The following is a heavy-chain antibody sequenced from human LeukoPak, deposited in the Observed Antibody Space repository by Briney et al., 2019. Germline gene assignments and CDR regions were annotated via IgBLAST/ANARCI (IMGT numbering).Heavy chain of an antibody. Sequence: GGSLRLSCAASGFTFDDYAMHWVRQAPGKGLEWVSGISWNSGSIGYADSVKGRFTISRDNAKNSLYLQMNSLRAEDTALYYCAKGAAPFPIAVAGVDYWGQGTLVTVSS. D-gene: IGHD6-19*01. J-gene: IGHJ4*02. CDR1: GFTFDDYA. CDR2: ISWNSGSI. CDR3: AKGAAPFPIAVAGVDY. V-gene: IGHV3-9*01.